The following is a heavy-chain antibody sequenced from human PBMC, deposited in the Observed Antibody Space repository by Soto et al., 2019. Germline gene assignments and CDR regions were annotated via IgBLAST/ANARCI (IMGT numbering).Heavy chain of an antibody. CDR3: VRDGVGATAFFGFFDY. CDR2: IWYDGSEK. CDR1: GLIFNGYG. Sequence: GGSMRLSCAASGLIFNGYGMHWVRQAPGKGLEWVAVIWYDGSEKYYADSVRGRFTISRDNSKNTLYLQMNSLRAEDTAVYYCVRDGVGATAFFGFFDYWGQGTLVTVSS. J-gene: IGHJ4*02. V-gene: IGHV3-33*01. D-gene: IGHD1-26*01.